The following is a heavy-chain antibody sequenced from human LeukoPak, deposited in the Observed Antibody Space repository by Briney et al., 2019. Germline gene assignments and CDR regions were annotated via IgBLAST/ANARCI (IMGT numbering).Heavy chain of an antibody. Sequence: SETLSLTCTVSGGSISSGSYYWSWIRQPPGKGLEWIGYIYPRGSTYYNPSLKSRVILSLDKSANQFSLNLSSVTAADTAVYYCARFSPRAMGNYLDFWGQGTLVTVSS. CDR2: IYPRGST. D-gene: IGHD7-27*01. CDR1: GGSISSGSYY. CDR3: ARFSPRAMGNYLDF. V-gene: IGHV4-30-2*01. J-gene: IGHJ4*02.